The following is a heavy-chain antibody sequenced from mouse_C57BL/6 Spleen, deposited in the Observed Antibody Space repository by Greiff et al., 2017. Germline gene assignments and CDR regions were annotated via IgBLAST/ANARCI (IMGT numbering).Heavy chain of an antibody. D-gene: IGHD2-4*01. J-gene: IGHJ3*01. Sequence: EVKLMESGGGLVKPGGSLKLSCAASGFTFSDYGMHWVRQAPEKGLEWVAYISSGSSTIYYADTVKGRFTISRDNAKNTLFLQMTSLRSEDTAMYYCAREGYYDYEGFAYWGQGTLVTVSA. CDR1: GFTFSDYG. V-gene: IGHV5-17*01. CDR3: AREGYYDYEGFAY. CDR2: ISSGSSTI.